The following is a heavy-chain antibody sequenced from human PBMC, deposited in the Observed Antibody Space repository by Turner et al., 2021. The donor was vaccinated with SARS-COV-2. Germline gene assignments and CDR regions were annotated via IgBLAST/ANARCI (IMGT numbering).Heavy chain of an antibody. CDR2: IYYSGST. Sequence: QLQLQESGPGLVKPSEPLSLTCTVSGGSLSSSSYYWGWIRQPPGKGLEWIGSIYYSGSTYYNPSLKSRVTISVDTSKNQFSLKLSSVTASDTAVYYCARHWASLFGGVCGGYDSSFDYWGQGTMVTVSS. D-gene: IGHD5-12*01. CDR1: GGSLSSSSYY. CDR3: ARHWASLFGGVCGGYDSSFDY. J-gene: IGHJ4*02. V-gene: IGHV4-39*01.